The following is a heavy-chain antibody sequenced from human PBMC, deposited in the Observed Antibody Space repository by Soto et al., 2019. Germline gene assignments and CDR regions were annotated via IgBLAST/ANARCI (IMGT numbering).Heavy chain of an antibody. CDR1: GFTFSSYA. CDR3: AKESLWFGEHTPNQYFDY. Sequence: GGSLRLSCAASGFTFSSYAMSWVRQAPGKGLEWVSAISGSGGSTYYADSVKGRFTISRDNSKNTLYLQMNSLRAEDTAVYYCAKESLWFGEHTPNQYFDYWGQGTLVTVSS. CDR2: ISGSGGST. V-gene: IGHV3-23*01. D-gene: IGHD3-10*01. J-gene: IGHJ4*02.